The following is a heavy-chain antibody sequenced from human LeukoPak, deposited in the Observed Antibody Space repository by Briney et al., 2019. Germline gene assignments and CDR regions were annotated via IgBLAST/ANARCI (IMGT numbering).Heavy chain of an antibody. D-gene: IGHD5-12*01. J-gene: IGHJ3*02. CDR3: ARPSFSAYDGDAFDI. CDR1: GYTFTSYY. V-gene: IGHV1-46*01. Sequence: ASVKVSCKASGYTFTSYYMHWVRQAPGQGLEWMGIINPSGGSTSYAQKFQGRVTMTRDTSTSTVYMELSSLRSEDTAVYYCARPSFSAYDGDAFDIWGQGTMVTVSS. CDR2: INPSGGST.